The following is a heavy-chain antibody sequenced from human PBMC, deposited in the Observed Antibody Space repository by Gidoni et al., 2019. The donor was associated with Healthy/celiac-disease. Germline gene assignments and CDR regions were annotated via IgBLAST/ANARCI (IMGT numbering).Heavy chain of an antibody. CDR1: GFTFDDDA. Sequence: EVQLVESGGGLVQPGRSLRLSCASSGFTFDDDAMHWVRQAPGKGLEWVSGISGNSGSIGYADSVKGRFTISRDNAKNSLYLQMNSLRAEDTALYYCAKDIRAYDSSGYYDYWGQGTLVTVSS. CDR3: AKDIRAYDSSGYYDY. J-gene: IGHJ4*02. V-gene: IGHV3-9*01. D-gene: IGHD3-22*01. CDR2: ISGNSGSI.